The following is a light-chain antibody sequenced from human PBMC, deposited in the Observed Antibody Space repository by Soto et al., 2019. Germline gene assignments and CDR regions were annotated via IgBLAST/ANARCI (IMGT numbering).Light chain of an antibody. CDR2: QTC. J-gene: IGKJ1*01. V-gene: IGKV3-11*01. CDR1: QYINTR. Sequence: EIVLTQSPATLSSFPGDRVTLSCRARQYINTRLTWYQHRPGQAPRPLIYQTCLREAGIPARFSSSGAGTDCTRTISDVQPEDVALDYCHQRQSWTRTFGQGTKV. CDR3: HQRQSWTRT.